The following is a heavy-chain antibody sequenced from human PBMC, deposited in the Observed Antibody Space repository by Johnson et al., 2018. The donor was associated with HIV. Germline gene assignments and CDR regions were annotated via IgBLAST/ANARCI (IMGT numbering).Heavy chain of an antibody. J-gene: IGHJ3*02. CDR2: IWNDGSNK. CDR1: GFTFDNYA. Sequence: QVQLVESGGGVVRPGGSLRLSCAASGFTFDNYAMSWVRQAPGKGLEWVALIWNDGSNKYFADSVKGRFTISRDNAKNTLYLQMNSLRAEDTAVYYCARAVYSSSSSCAFDIWGQGTMVTVSS. CDR3: ARAVYSSSSSCAFDI. D-gene: IGHD6-6*01. V-gene: IGHV3-33*08.